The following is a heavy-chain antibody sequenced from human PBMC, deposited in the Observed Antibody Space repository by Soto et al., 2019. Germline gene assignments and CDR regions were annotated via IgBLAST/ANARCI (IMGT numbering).Heavy chain of an antibody. CDR1: GYRFSSFW. D-gene: IGHD6-13*01. J-gene: IGHJ4*02. CDR3: ARHGYSSSWYPDH. CDR2: AQPGHSDT. Sequence: EVQLVQSGAQVKKPGESLKISCQDSGYRFSSFWIGWVRQKPGKGLEWMGIAQPGHSDTRYSPAFQGHVTISADESTNTAYLQWSSLRASDTAMYFWARHGYSSSWYPDHWGQGTLVTVSS. V-gene: IGHV5-51*01.